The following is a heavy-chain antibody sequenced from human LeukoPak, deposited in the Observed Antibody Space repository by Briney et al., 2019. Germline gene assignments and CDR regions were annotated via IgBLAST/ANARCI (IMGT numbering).Heavy chain of an antibody. CDR3: VREVPSLDY. D-gene: IGHD4/OR15-4a*01. J-gene: IGHJ4*02. Sequence: GGSLRLSCAGSGFTFDNYALAWVRQAPGKGLEWVSSISGSGGSVYSAGSVTGRFTISRDNSKNILYLQMNSLRAEDTAVYYCVREVPSLDYWGQGTLVTVSS. CDR1: GFTFDNYA. CDR2: ISGSGGSV. V-gene: IGHV3-23*01.